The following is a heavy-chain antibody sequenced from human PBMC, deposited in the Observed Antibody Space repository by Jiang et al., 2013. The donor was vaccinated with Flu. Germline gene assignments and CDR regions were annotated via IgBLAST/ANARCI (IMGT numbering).Heavy chain of an antibody. D-gene: IGHD6-13*01. Sequence: GSGLVKPSGTLSLTCTVSGGSISSYYWTWIRQPPGKGLEWIGYIYYSGSTNYNPSLKSRVTMSLDTSKSQFSLKLSSVTAADTAMYYCARDTSTWPKRFEHWGQGNPGHRLL. V-gene: IGHV4-59*13. CDR3: ARDTSTWPKRFEH. CDR1: GGSISSYY. J-gene: IGHJ4*02. CDR2: IYYSGST.